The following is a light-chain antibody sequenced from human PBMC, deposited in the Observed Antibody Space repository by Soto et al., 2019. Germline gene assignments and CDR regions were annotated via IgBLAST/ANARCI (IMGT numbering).Light chain of an antibody. J-gene: IGKJ4*01. Sequence: DIQLTQSPSVLSASVGDTVTITCRASQALSNYLAWHKQXXGXXXXXXXXSXXTXPSGVPSSFSGSGSETEFSLTIRALQPEDFATYYCQQLSRYPLTFGGGTKVDIK. CDR2: SXX. CDR1: QALSNY. V-gene: IGKV1-9*01. CDR3: QQLSRYPLT.